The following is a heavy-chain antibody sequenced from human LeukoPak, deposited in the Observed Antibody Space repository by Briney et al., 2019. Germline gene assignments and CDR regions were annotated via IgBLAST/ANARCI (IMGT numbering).Heavy chain of an antibody. Sequence: TGGSLRLSCSASGFTFSSYAMHWVRQAPGKGLEYVSAISGNGGTTYYADSVKGRFSISRDNSKNTLFLQLSNLTSEDTAVYYCVMALPGPAPVEWGQGTLVTVSS. J-gene: IGHJ4*02. D-gene: IGHD1-14*01. V-gene: IGHV3-64D*06. CDR1: GFTFSSYA. CDR2: ISGNGGTT. CDR3: VMALPGPAPVE.